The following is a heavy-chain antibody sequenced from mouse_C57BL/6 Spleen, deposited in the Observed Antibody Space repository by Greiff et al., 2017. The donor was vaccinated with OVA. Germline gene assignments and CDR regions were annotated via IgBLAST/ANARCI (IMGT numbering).Heavy chain of an antibody. D-gene: IGHD4-1*01. CDR1: GFSLTSYG. J-gene: IGHJ1*03. V-gene: IGHV2-6*03. Sequence: VMLVESGPGLVAPSQRLSITCTVSGFSLTSYGVHWVRQPPGKGLEWLVVIWSDGSTTYNSALKSRLSISKDNSKSQVFLKMNSLQTDDTAMYYCARGANWDVYWYFDVWGTGTTVTVSS. CDR2: IWSDGST. CDR3: ARGANWDVYWYFDV.